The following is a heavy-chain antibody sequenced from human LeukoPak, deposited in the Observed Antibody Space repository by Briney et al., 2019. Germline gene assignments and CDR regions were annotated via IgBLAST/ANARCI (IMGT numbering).Heavy chain of an antibody. J-gene: IGHJ6*02. CDR2: INPNRGGT. D-gene: IGHD2-15*01. CDR1: GYTFTGYY. CDR3: AGYCSGGSCYGDYYYYYGMDV. V-gene: IGHV1-2*02. Sequence: ASVKVSCKASGYTFTGYYMHWVRQAPGQGLEWMGWINPNRGGTNYAQKFQGRVTMTRDTSISTAYMELSRLRSDDTAVYYCAGYCSGGSCYGDYYYYYGMDVWGQGTTVTVSS.